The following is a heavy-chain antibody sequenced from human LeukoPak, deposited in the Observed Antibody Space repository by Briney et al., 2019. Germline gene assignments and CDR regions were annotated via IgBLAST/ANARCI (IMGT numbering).Heavy chain of an antibody. CDR1: GYSFTSFW. V-gene: IGHV5-51*01. D-gene: IGHD1-1*01. CDR2: IYPGDSET. CDR3: ATTLRPYDI. J-gene: IGHJ3*02. Sequence: GESLKISCKGSGYSFTSFWVGWVRQMPGKGLEWMGIIYPGDSETRYSPSFQGQVTISADKSISTAYLQWNSLKASDTAMYYCATTLRPYDIWGQGTMVTVSS.